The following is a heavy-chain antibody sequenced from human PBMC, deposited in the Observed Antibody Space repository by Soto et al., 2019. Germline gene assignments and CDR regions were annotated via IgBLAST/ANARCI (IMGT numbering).Heavy chain of an antibody. V-gene: IGHV3-74*01. Sequence: GGSLRLSCAASGFTFSSHWMHWGRLVPGKGLAWVSRINTDGSATNYADSVEGRFPISRDNAKNTLYLQMTGLRAEDTALHYCPRECDFDGLLSGFSSNFDHGGQGTLVTDSS. D-gene: IGHD3-9*01. J-gene: IGHJ4*02. CDR3: PRECDFDGLLSGFSSNFDH. CDR2: INTDGSAT. CDR1: GFTFSSHW.